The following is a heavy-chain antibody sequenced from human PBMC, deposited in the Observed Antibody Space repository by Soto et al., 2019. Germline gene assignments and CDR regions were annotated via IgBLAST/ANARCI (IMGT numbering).Heavy chain of an antibody. Sequence: ASVKVSCKASGYTFTNYAMHWVRQAPGQRLDWMGWINPGNGNTKYSQRFQGRVTITRETSASTAYMELSSVRSEDSAVDYCARAPLAPAAMGYNWFDPWGQGTLVTVSS. CDR3: ARAPLAPAAMGYNWFDP. CDR1: GYTFTNYA. D-gene: IGHD2-2*01. V-gene: IGHV1-3*01. J-gene: IGHJ5*02. CDR2: INPGNGNT.